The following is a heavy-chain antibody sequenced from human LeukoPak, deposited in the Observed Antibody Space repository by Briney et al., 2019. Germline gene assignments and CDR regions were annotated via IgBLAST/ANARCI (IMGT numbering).Heavy chain of an antibody. V-gene: IGHV3-74*01. CDR2: INGDGNNV. CDR1: GFTFNNYW. CDR3: AAGPAGNGHLSSY. Sequence: GGSLRLSCAASGFTFNNYWLHWVRQVPGKGLMWVSRINGDGNNVNYAGSVKGRFTISRDNAKNTLHLQMNSLRAEDTAGYYCAAGPAGNGHLSSYWGQGTRVTVSS. D-gene: IGHD1-1*01. J-gene: IGHJ4*02.